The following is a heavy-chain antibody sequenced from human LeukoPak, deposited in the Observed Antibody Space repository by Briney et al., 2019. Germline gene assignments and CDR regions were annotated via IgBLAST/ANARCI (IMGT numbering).Heavy chain of an antibody. CDR1: GFTFDDYA. CDR2: ISWNSGSI. Sequence: GGSLRLSCAASGFTFDDYAMHWVRQAPGKGLEWVSGISWNSGSIGYADSVKGRFTISRDNAKSTLYLQMNSLRAEDTAVYYCTRGRYYFDYWGQGTLVTVSS. V-gene: IGHV3-9*01. J-gene: IGHJ4*02. CDR3: TRGRYYFDY. D-gene: IGHD1-14*01.